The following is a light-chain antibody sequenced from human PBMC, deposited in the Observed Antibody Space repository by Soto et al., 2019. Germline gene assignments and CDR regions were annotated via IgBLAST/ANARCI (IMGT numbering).Light chain of an antibody. CDR2: DAS. J-gene: IGKJ5*01. Sequence: EIVLTQSPGTLSLSPGERATLSCRASQSVSSSYLAWYQQKPGQAPRLLIYDASRRATGIPARFSGSGSGTDFTLTISSLEPEDFAVYYCQQYKSWPITFGQGTRREIK. V-gene: IGKV3-20*01. CDR3: QQYKSWPIT. CDR1: QSVSSSY.